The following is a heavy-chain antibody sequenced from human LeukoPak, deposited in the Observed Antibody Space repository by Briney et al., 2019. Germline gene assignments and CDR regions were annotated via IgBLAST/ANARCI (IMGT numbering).Heavy chain of an antibody. CDR2: MNPNSGNT. D-gene: IGHD6-13*01. J-gene: IGHJ4*02. CDR3: ARGVDSSSWYFDY. Sequence: ASGKVSCKASGSTFTSYDINWVRQATGQGLEWMGWMNPNSGNTDYAQKFQGRVTMTRNTSIRTAYMELSSLRSENTAVYYCARGVDSSSWYFDYWGQGTLVTVSS. CDR1: GSTFTSYD. V-gene: IGHV1-8*01.